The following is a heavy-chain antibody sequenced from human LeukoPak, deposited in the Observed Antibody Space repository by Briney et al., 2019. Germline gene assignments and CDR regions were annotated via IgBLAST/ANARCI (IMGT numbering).Heavy chain of an antibody. D-gene: IGHD3-3*01. CDR1: GGSFSGYY. CDR2: INHSGST. J-gene: IGHJ4*02. CDR3: ARRDYDFWSGYLKAYYFDY. Sequence: SETLSLTCAVYGGSFSGYYWSWIRQPPGKGLEWIGEINHSGSTNYNPSLKSRVTISVDTSKNQFSLKLSSVTAADTAVYYCARRDYDFWSGYLKAYYFDYWGQGTLVTVSS. V-gene: IGHV4-34*01.